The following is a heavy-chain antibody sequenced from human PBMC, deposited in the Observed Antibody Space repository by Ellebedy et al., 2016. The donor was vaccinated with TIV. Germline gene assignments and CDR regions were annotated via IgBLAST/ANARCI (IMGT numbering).Heavy chain of an antibody. J-gene: IGHJ4*02. Sequence: LRLSXTVSGGSISSGSYYWSWIRQPAGKGLEWIGRIYTSGSTNYNPSLKSRVTMSVDTSKNQFSLKLSSVTAADAAVYYCASTYYDILTGLIDYWGQGTLVTVSS. CDR1: GGSISSGSYY. CDR2: IYTSGST. V-gene: IGHV4-61*02. D-gene: IGHD3-9*01. CDR3: ASTYYDILTGLIDY.